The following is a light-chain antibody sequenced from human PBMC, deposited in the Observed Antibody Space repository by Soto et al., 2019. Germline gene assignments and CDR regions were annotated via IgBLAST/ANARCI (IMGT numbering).Light chain of an antibody. J-gene: IGKJ5*01. CDR2: DAS. V-gene: IGKV3-20*01. Sequence: IVLTQYPATLSLSPGERATLSCRASQSVSSYLAWYQQKPGQAPRLLIYDASNRATGIPARFSGSGSGTDFTLTISRLEPEDFAVYYCQQYGSSPSTFAQGTRLEI. CDR3: QQYGSSPST. CDR1: QSVSSY.